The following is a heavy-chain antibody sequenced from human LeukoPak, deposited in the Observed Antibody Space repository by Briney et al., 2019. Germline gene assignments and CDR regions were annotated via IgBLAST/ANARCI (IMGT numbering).Heavy chain of an antibody. V-gene: IGHV3-48*01. Sequence: GGSLRLSCAASGFTFNSFGMNWVRQAPGKGLGWVSYIGTTSGDIYYADSVKGRFTISRDSAKNSLYLQMNSLRAEDTAVYYCARFRTWGDKAFDYWGQGTRVTVSS. D-gene: IGHD2-21*02. J-gene: IGHJ4*02. CDR1: GFTFNSFG. CDR3: ARFRTWGDKAFDY. CDR2: IGTTSGDI.